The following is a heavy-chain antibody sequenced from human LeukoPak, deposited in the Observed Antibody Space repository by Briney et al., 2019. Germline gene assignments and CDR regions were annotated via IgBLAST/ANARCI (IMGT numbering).Heavy chain of an antibody. CDR1: GGSISSYY. Sequence: PSETLSLTCTVSGGSISSYYWSWIRQPPGKGLEWIGYIYYSGSTNYNPSLKSRVTISVDTSKNQFSLKLSSVTAADTAVYYCARTGGDFWSGWIGRGSLSYNWFDPWGQGTLVTVSS. D-gene: IGHD3-3*01. CDR3: ARTGGDFWSGWIGRGSLSYNWFDP. J-gene: IGHJ5*02. V-gene: IGHV4-59*01. CDR2: IYYSGST.